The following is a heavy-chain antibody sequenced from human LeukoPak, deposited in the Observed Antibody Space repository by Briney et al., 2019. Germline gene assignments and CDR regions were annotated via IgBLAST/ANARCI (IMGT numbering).Heavy chain of an antibody. V-gene: IGHV4-34*01. J-gene: IGHJ6*02. CDR1: GGSFSGYY. Sequence: SETLSLTCAVYGGSFSGYYWSWIRQPPGKRLEWIGEINHSGSTNYNPSLKSRVTISVDTSKNQFSLKLSSVTAADTAVYYCARGKMVHHNWDYYYAMDVWGQGTTVTVSS. CDR2: INHSGST. CDR3: ARGKMVHHNWDYYYAMDV. D-gene: IGHD2-8*01.